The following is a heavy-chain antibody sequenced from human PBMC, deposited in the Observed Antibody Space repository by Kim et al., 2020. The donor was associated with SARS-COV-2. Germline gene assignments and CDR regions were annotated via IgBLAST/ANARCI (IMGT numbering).Heavy chain of an antibody. J-gene: IGHJ3*02. D-gene: IGHD3-22*01. Sequence: GESLKISCKGSGYSFTSYWIGWVRLMPGKGLEWMGIIYPGDSDTRYSPSFQGQVTISADKSISTAYLQWSSLKASDTAMYYCANAGDSSGYWADAFDIWGQGTMVTVSS. CDR1: GYSFTSYW. V-gene: IGHV5-51*01. CDR3: ANAGDSSGYWADAFDI. CDR2: IYPGDSDT.